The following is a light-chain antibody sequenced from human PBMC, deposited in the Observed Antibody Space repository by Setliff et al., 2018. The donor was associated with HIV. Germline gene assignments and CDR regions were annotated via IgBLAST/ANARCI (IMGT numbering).Light chain of an antibody. CDR2: WAS. V-gene: IGKV4-1*01. CDR1: QSVLYSSNNKNY. CDR3: QHYYSTPYT. J-gene: IGKJ5*01. Sequence: DIAMTQSPDSLAVSLGERATINRKSSQSVLYSSNNKNYLAWYQQKPGQPPRLLIYWASTRESGVPDRFSGGGSGTDFTLTISSLQAEDVAVYYCQHYYSTPYTFGQGTRLEIK.